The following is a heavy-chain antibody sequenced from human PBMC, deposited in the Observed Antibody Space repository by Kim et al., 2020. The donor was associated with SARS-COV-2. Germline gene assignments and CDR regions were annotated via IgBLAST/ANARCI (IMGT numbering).Heavy chain of an antibody. CDR2: INHSGST. CDR1: GGSFSGYY. Sequence: SETLSLTCAVYGGSFSGYYWSWIRQPPGKGLEWIGEINHSGSTNYNPSLKSRVTISVDTSKNQFSLKLSSVTAADTAVYYCARAPLYIRSIDYWGQGTPVTVSS. CDR3: ARAPLYIRSIDY. D-gene: IGHD1-20*01. J-gene: IGHJ4*02. V-gene: IGHV4-34*01.